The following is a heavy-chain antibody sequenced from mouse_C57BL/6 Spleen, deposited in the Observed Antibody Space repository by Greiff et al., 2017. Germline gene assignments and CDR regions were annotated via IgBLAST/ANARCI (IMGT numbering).Heavy chain of an antibody. D-gene: IGHD2-4*01. J-gene: IGHJ3*01. CDR2: IHPNCGSP. CDR3: AKKDDYLFAY. Sequence: QVQLQQSGPELVQPGASVKLSCKASGYTFPSYWMHWVKQRPGQGLEWIGMIHPNCGSPSYNEKFKSKATLTVDKSSSTAYMQLSSLTSEDSADCYCAKKDDYLFAYWGQGALDTVSA. CDR1: GYTFPSYW. V-gene: IGHV1-64*01.